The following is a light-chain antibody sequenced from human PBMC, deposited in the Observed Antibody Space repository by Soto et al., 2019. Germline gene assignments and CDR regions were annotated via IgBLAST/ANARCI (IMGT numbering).Light chain of an antibody. J-gene: IGLJ1*01. CDR2: DVS. CDR1: SSDIGGYNY. V-gene: IGLV2-14*03. Sequence: QSVLAQPASVSGSPGQSITMSCTGTSSDIGGYNYVSWYQQLPGKVPKLIIYDVSNRPSGVSDRFSGSKSGNAASLTISGLQAEDEADYYCSSYTSTSTLYVFGTGTKVTVL. CDR3: SSYTSTSTLYV.